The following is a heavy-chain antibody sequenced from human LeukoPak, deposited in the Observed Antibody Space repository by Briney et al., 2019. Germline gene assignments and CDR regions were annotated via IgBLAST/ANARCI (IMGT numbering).Heavy chain of an antibody. CDR2: IYSGGST. V-gene: IGHV3-53*01. CDR3: ARGAFDYYDSSGLYYFDY. CDR1: GFTVSSNY. Sequence: GGSLRLSCAASGFTVSSNYMSWVRQAPGKGLEWVSVIYSGGSTYYADSVTGRFTISRDNSKNTLYLQMNSLRAEDTAVYYCARGAFDYYDSSGLYYFDYWGQGTLVTVSS. D-gene: IGHD3-22*01. J-gene: IGHJ4*02.